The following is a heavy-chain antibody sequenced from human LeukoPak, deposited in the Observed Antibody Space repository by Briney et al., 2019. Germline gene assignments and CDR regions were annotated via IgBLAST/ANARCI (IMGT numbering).Heavy chain of an antibody. Sequence: SVKVSCKAPGGSFGRYAISWVRQAPGQGLEWMGGIVPILGTANYAQKFQGGVTITADESTSTAYMELSSLRSEDTAVYYCAGYYYDSSGYFCWFDPWGQGTLVTVSS. J-gene: IGHJ5*02. D-gene: IGHD3-22*01. CDR2: IVPILGTA. V-gene: IGHV1-69*13. CDR3: AGYYYDSSGYFCWFDP. CDR1: GGSFGRYA.